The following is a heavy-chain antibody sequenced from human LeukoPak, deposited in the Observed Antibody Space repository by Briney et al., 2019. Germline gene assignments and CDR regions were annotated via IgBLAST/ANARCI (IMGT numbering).Heavy chain of an antibody. CDR2: IYYSGST. CDR3: ARDRGIGRGYYYYGMDV. J-gene: IGHJ6*02. D-gene: IGHD6-13*01. CDR1: GGSIGSYY. Sequence: KPSETLSLTCTVSGGSIGSYYWSRIRQPPGKGLEWIGYIYYSGSTNYNPSLKSRVTISVDTSKNQFSLKLSSVTAADTAVYYCARDRGIGRGYYYYGMDVWGQGTTVTVSS. V-gene: IGHV4-59*12.